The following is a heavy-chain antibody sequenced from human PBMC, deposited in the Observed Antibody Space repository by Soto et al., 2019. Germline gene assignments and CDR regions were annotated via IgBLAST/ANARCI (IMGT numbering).Heavy chain of an antibody. D-gene: IGHD3-3*01. J-gene: IGHJ6*01. CDR3: ARDKPRDFGVVTSNIMDV. CDR2: IIPILAMT. CDR1: GGTFSSYA. V-gene: IGHV1-69*04. Sequence: ASVKVSCKAAGGTFSSYAISWVRQAPGQGLEWMGRIIPILAMTDGAQKFQGRVTLTADTSISTAYMELSRLSSDDTAVYYCARDKPRDFGVVTSNIMDVWGQGTTVTVLL.